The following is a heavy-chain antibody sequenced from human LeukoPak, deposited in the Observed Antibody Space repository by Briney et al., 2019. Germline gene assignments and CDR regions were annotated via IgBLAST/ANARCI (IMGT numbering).Heavy chain of an antibody. CDR2: ISNDGSKK. J-gene: IGHJ4*02. V-gene: IGHV3-30*18. D-gene: IGHD5-18*01. CDR3: AKDRYSYAFEYSDS. CDR1: GFTFSSYG. Sequence: GGSLRLSCAASGFTFSSYGMHWVRQAPGKGLDWVAVISNDGSKKYYADSVKGRFTISRDNSKNTLSLQVSSLRTEDTAVYYCAKDRYSYAFEYSDSWGQGTLITVSS.